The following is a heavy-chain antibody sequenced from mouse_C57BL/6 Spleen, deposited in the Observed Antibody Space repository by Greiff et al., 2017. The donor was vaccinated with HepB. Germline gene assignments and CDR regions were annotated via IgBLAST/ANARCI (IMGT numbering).Heavy chain of an antibody. CDR1: GYSFTGYF. V-gene: IGHV1-20*01. D-gene: IGHD1-1*01. CDR2: INPYNGDT. CDR3: ARSHYYYGLAY. J-gene: IGHJ3*01. Sequence: EVQRVESGPELVKPGDSVKISCKASGYSFTGYFMNWVMQSHGKSLEWIGRINPYNGDTFYNQKFKGKATLTVDKSSSTAHMELRSLTSEDSAVYYCARSHYYYGLAYWGQGTLVTVSA.